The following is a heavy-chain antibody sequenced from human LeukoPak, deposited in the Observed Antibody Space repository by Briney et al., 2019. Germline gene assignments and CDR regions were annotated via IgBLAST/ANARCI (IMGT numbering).Heavy chain of an antibody. V-gene: IGHV4-59*01. CDR2: ISYSGST. D-gene: IGHD1-1*01. CDR1: GGSINTYY. Sequence: SETLSLTCTVSGGSINTYYWSWIRQPPGKGLEWIGHISYSGSTNYNPSLKSRVTISVDTSKSQFSLKLSSVTAADTAVYYCAREATSGTNLNWFDPWGQGTLVTVSS. J-gene: IGHJ5*02. CDR3: AREATSGTNLNWFDP.